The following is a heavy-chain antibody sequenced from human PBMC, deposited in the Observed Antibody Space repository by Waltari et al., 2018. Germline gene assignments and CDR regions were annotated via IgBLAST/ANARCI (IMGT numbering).Heavy chain of an antibody. D-gene: IGHD2-8*01. CDR2: IYYSGST. Sequence: QLQLQESGPGLVKPSATLSLTCTVSGGSLRSRSYYWGWIRQPPGKGLEWIGSIYYSGSTYYNPSLKSRVTISVDTSKNQFSLKLSSVTAADTAVYYCARHPAMTIMLWYFDLWGRGTLVTVSS. CDR1: GGSLRSRSYY. J-gene: IGHJ2*01. V-gene: IGHV4-39*01. CDR3: ARHPAMTIMLWYFDL.